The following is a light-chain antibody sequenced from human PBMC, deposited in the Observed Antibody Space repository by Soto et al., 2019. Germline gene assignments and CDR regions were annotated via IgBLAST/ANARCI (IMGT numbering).Light chain of an antibody. CDR2: SNN. CDR3: TAWDDSLSGHVV. J-gene: IGLJ2*01. V-gene: IGLV1-47*02. Sequence: QSALTQPPSASGTPGQRVTISCSGSSSNIGSNYVYWYQQLPGAAPKLLIYSNNQRPSGVPDRFSGSKFGSSASLAISGLRSEDEADYYCTAWDDSLSGHVVFGGGTKLTVL. CDR1: SSNIGSNY.